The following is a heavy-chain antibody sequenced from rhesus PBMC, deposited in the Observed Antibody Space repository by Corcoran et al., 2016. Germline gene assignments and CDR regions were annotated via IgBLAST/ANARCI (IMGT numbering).Heavy chain of an antibody. Sequence: QVQLQESGPGLVKPSETLSLTCAVSGGSISSNYWSWIRQPPGKGLEGIGRECFGLFLGSGGSTHYHPSLKSRVTISTDTSKNQFSLTLSSVTAADTAVYYCASGYSSWSADVWGPGVLVTVSS. J-gene: IGHJ5-1*01. CDR3: ASGYSSWSADV. D-gene: IGHD6-13*01. CDR1: GGSISSNY. V-gene: IGHV4-160*01. CDR2: FLGSGGST.